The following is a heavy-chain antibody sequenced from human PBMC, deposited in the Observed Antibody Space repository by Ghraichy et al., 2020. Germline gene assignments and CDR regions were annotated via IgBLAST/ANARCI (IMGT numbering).Heavy chain of an antibody. J-gene: IGHJ6*02. CDR3: ARLRHGDNYYYGLDV. CDR1: GGSINNYY. CDR2: IYASGAT. D-gene: IGHD4-17*01. V-gene: IGHV4-4*07. Sequence: TLSLTCTVSGGSINNYYWSWIRKAAGKGLEWIGRIYASGATNYNPSLESRLTMSVDTSKNQFSLKLRSVTAADTAVYYCARLRHGDNYYYGLDVGGLGTTVTVSS.